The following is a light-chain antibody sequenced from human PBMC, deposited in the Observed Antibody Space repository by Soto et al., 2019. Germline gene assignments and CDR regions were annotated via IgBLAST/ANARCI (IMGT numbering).Light chain of an antibody. Sequence: QSVLTQPASVSGSPGQSITISCTGTSSDVGGYDHVSWFQQHPGKAPKLMIYDVTNRPSGVSNRFSGSKSGDTASLTISGLQAEDEADYYCSSYTSSSTMLFGGGTQLTVL. CDR2: DVT. CDR3: SSYTSSSTML. J-gene: IGLJ2*01. V-gene: IGLV2-14*01. CDR1: SSDVGGYDH.